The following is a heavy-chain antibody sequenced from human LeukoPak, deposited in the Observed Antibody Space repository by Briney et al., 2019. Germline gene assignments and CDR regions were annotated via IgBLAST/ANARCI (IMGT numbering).Heavy chain of an antibody. D-gene: IGHD3-22*01. CDR3: VRDWGYDSSGYWQKYFDY. J-gene: IGHJ4*02. CDR1: GFTFTTFW. Sequence: TGGSLRLSCATSGFTFTTFWMHWVRQAPGKGLVWVSRINHDGSSTNYADSVKGRFTISRDNAKNTVYLQMNSLRAEDTAVYYCVRDWGYDSSGYWQKYFDYWGQGTLVTVSS. V-gene: IGHV3-74*01. CDR2: INHDGSST.